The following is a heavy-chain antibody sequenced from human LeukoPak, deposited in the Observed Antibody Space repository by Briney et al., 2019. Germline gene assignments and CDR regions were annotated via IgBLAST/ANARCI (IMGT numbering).Heavy chain of an antibody. J-gene: IGHJ4*02. V-gene: IGHV4-38-2*01. CDR3: ARVMPGYFDY. CDR2: IYHSGST. Sequence: PSETLSLTCGVSGYSLSSGYYWGWIRQPPGKGLEWIGNIYHSGSTFYNPSLMGRVTISVDTSKNQFSLNLNSVTAADTAVYYCARVMPGYFDYWGQGTLVTVSS. CDR1: GYSLSSGYY. D-gene: IGHD2-2*01.